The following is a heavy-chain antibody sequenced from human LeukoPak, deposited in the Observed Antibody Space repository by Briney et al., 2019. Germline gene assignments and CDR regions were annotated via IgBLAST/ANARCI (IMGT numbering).Heavy chain of an antibody. J-gene: IGHJ6*02. V-gene: IGHV3-23*01. CDR1: GITLSDFW. CDR2: ISGSGGST. Sequence: GGSHRLSCAASGITLSDFWFSWLRQAPGKGLEWVSAISGSGGSTYYADSVKGRFTISRDNSKNTLYLQMNSLRAEDTAVYYCAKDHRRQQWLAHYYYYGMDVWGQGTTVTVSS. CDR3: AKDHRRQQWLAHYYYYGMDV. D-gene: IGHD6-19*01.